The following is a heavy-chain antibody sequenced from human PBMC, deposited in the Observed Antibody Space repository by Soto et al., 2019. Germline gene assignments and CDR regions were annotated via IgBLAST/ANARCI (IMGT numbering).Heavy chain of an antibody. Sequence: GGSLRLSCAASGFTFSSYWMSWVRQAPGKGLEWVANIKQDGSEKYYVGSVKGRFTISRDNAKNSLYLQMNSLRAEDTAVYYCARRVDYYDSSGHSSSNWFDPWGQGTLVTVSS. CDR1: GFTFSSYW. CDR3: ARRVDYYDSSGHSSSNWFDP. J-gene: IGHJ5*02. D-gene: IGHD3-22*01. CDR2: IKQDGSEK. V-gene: IGHV3-7*01.